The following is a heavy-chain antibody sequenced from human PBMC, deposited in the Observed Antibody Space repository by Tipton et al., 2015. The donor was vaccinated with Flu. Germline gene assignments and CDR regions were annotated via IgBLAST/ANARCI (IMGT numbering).Heavy chain of an antibody. CDR2: IYTRGST. CDR1: GGSISSGNYY. CDR3: ARSGSYHHYYFDL. V-gene: IGHV4-61*02. D-gene: IGHD1-26*01. Sequence: TLSLTCTVSGGSISSGNYYWTWIRQPAGKGLEWIGRIYTRGSTNYNPSLKSRVTMSVDTSKNQFSLSLTSVTAADAAIYYCARSGSYHHYYFDLWGRGTLVSVSS. J-gene: IGHJ2*01.